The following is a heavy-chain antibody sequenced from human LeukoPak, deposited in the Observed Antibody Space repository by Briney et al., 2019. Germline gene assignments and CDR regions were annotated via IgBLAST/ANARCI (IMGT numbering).Heavy chain of an antibody. J-gene: IGHJ4*02. CDR3: ASIVVVPAAAPRDY. CDR1: GGSFSGYY. D-gene: IGHD2-2*01. Sequence: PLETLSLTCAVYGGSFSGYYWSWIRQPPGKGLEWIGEINHSGSTNYNPSLKSRVTISVDTSKNQFSLKLSSVTAADTAVYYCASIVVVPAAAPRDYWGQGTLVTVSS. CDR2: INHSGST. V-gene: IGHV4-34*01.